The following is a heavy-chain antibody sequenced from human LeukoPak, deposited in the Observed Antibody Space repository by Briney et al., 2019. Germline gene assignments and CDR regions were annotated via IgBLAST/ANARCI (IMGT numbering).Heavy chain of an antibody. CDR3: ARARGVGAPRLFDY. J-gene: IGHJ4*02. D-gene: IGHD1-26*01. CDR1: GASISSGDYY. V-gene: IGHV4-61*08. CDR2: IYYSGST. Sequence: PSETLSLTCTVSGASISSGDYYWIWIRQPPGKGLEWIGYIYYSGSTNYNPSLKSRVTISVDTSKNQFSLKLSSVTAADTAVYYCARARGVGAPRLFDYWGQGTLVTVSS.